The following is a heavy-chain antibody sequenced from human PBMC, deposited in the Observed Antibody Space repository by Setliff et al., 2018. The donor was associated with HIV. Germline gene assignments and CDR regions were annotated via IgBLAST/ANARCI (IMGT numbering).Heavy chain of an antibody. Sequence: ASVKVSCKASRYTFTGYYMHWVRQAPGQGLEWMGWINPNSGGTNYAQKFQGRVTMTRDTSISTAYMELSRLRSDDTAVYYCARGMDDSSGYYYGYYDYYTDVWGKGTTVTVSS. CDR1: RYTFTGYY. V-gene: IGHV1-2*02. CDR2: INPNSGGT. J-gene: IGHJ6*03. D-gene: IGHD3-22*01. CDR3: ARGMDDSSGYYYGYYDYYTDV.